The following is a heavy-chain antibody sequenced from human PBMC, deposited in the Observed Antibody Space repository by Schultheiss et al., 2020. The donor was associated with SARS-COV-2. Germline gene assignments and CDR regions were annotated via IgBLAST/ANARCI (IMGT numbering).Heavy chain of an antibody. CDR3: ARGAGGYCSGGSCYSYHYYGMDV. CDR2: IYHSGST. J-gene: IGHJ6*02. Sequence: SETLSLTCAVYGGSVSSGSYYWSWIRQPPGKGLEWIGSIYHSGSTYYNPSLKSRVTISVDTSKNQFSLKLSSVTAADTAVYYCARGAGGYCSGGSCYSYHYYGMDVWGQGTTVTVSS. V-gene: IGHV4-39*07. D-gene: IGHD2-15*01. CDR1: GGSVSSGSYY.